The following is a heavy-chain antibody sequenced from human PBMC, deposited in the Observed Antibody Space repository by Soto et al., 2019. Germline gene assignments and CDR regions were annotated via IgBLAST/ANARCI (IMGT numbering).Heavy chain of an antibody. D-gene: IGHD6-19*01. CDR2: ISAYNGNT. J-gene: IGHJ6*03. CDR3: ARAIAVAGTMIDYYYYMDV. Sequence: ASVKVSCKASGYTFTSYGISWVRQAPGQGLEWMGWISAYNGNTNYAQKLQGRVTMTTDTSTSTAYMELRSLRSDDTAVYYCARAIAVAGTMIDYYYYMDVWGKGTTVTV. CDR1: GYTFTSYG. V-gene: IGHV1-18*01.